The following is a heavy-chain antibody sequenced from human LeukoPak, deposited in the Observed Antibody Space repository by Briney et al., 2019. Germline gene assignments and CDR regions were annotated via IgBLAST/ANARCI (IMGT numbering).Heavy chain of an antibody. CDR3: TTLGEGDTVKMWGYSDY. CDR2: LDPEYGET. Sequence: VASVKVSCKVSGGSLTRFSVHWVRQAPGKGLEWMGGLDPEYGETIYAQKFQGRVTMTEDTSTDTASLELSSLRSEDTAVYYCTTLGEGDTVKMWGYSDYWGQGTPVTVTS. CDR1: GGSLTRFS. D-gene: IGHD3-10*01. J-gene: IGHJ4*02. V-gene: IGHV1-24*01.